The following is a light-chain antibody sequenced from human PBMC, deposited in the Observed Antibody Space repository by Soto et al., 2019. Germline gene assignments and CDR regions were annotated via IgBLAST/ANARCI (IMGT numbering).Light chain of an antibody. J-gene: IGKJ1*01. CDR2: KAS. CDR3: QHYNSYSEA. V-gene: IGKV1-5*03. Sequence: TQSPATLTLSPGDRATLSCRASQSVRSSLAWYQQKPGKAPKLLIYKASTLKSGVPSRFSGSGSGTEFTLTISSLQPDDFATYYCQHYNSYSEAFGQGTKVELK. CDR1: QSVRSS.